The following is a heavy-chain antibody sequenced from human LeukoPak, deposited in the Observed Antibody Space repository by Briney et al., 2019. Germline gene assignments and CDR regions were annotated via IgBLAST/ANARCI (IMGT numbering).Heavy chain of an antibody. J-gene: IGHJ5*02. D-gene: IGHD3-10*01. CDR1: GYTLTGYY. CDR2: INPNSGDT. Sequence: ASVKVSCKASGYTLTGYYMHWVRQAPGQGLEWMGWINPNSGDTNYAQNFQGRVTMTRDTSISTAYMELSGLRFDDTAVYYCARDQNGSGSYYDPNWFDPWGQGTLVTVSS. V-gene: IGHV1-2*02. CDR3: ARDQNGSGSYYDPNWFDP.